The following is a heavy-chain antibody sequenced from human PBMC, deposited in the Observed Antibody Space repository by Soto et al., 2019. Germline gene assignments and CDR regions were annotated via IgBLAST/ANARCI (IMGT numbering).Heavy chain of an antibody. V-gene: IGHV5-10-1*01. D-gene: IGHD3-22*01. CDR3: ATQIYDSDTGPNYQYYFDS. Sequence: GESLKFSCKGSGCSFAGYWVAWVRQKPGKGLGWMGRIGPSDSQTYYSPSFRGHVTISVTKSITTVFLQWSSLGASDTAMYYCATQIYDSDTGPNYQYYFDSWAQGTPVTVSS. J-gene: IGHJ4*02. CDR2: IGPSDSQT. CDR1: GCSFAGYW.